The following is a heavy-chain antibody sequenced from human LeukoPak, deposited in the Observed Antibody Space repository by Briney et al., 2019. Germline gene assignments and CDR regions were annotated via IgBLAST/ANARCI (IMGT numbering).Heavy chain of an antibody. CDR1: GSAFSDYG. D-gene: IGHD4-17*01. Sequence: GGSLRLSCAASGSAFSDYGMHWVRQAPGKGLEWVAVIWFDGSEKYYADSVKGRFTISRDNSKNTLYLQMNSLRAEDTAVYFCASTVTSNKVQHWGQGTPVTVSS. J-gene: IGHJ1*01. CDR3: ASTVTSNKVQH. V-gene: IGHV3-30*02. CDR2: IWFDGSEK.